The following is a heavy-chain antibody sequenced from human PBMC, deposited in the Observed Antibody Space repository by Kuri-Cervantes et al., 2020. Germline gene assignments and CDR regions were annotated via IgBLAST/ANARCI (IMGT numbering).Heavy chain of an antibody. J-gene: IGHJ3*02. V-gene: IGHV3-48*01. CDR3: ARALGYSYGSDAFDI. CDR2: ISSSSSTI. CDR1: GFTFSSYS. Sequence: GGSLRLSCAASGFTFSSYSMNWVRQAPGKGLEWVSYISSSSSTIYYADSVKGRFTISRDNSKNTLYLQMNSLRAEDTAVYYCARALGYSYGSDAFDIWGQGTMVTVSS. D-gene: IGHD5-18*01.